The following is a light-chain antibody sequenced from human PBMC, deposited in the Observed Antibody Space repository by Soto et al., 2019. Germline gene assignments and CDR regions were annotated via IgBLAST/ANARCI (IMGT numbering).Light chain of an antibody. CDR1: QSVSSSY. V-gene: IGKV3-20*01. CDR2: RAS. CDR3: QQYGSSPVT. J-gene: IGKJ5*01. Sequence: EIVLTQSPGTLSLSPGGRSTLSCRASQSVSSSYLAWYQQKPGQAPRLXMYRASSRATGIPDRFSGSGSGTDFTLTISRLAPEDFAVYYCQQYGSSPVTFGQGTRLEIK.